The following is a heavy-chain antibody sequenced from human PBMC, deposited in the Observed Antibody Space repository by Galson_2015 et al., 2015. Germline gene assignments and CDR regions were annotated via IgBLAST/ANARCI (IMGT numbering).Heavy chain of an antibody. J-gene: IGHJ4*02. V-gene: IGHV4-59*12. CDR1: GGSISSYY. CDR3: ARGGYYDSSGSFDY. CDR2: IYYSGST. Sequence: ETLSLTCTVSGGSISSYYWSWIRQPPGKGLEWIGYIYYSGSTNYNPSLKSRVTISVDTSKNQFSLKLSSVTGADTAVYYCARGGYYDSSGSFDYWGQGTLVTVSS. D-gene: IGHD3-22*01.